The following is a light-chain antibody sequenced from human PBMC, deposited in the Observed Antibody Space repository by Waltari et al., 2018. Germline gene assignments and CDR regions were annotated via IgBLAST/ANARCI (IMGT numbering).Light chain of an antibody. CDR2: AAS. J-gene: IGKJ3*01. CDR3: QQLNS. V-gene: IGKV1-9*01. CDR1: QGISSY. Sequence: DIQLTQSPSFLSASVGDRVTITCRASQGISSYLAWYQQKPGKAPKLLIYAASTLQSGVPSRFSGSGSGIEFTLTISSLQPEDFATYYCQQLNSFGPGTKVDIK.